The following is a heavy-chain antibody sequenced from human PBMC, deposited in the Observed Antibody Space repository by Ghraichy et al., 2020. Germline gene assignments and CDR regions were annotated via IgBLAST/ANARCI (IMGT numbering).Heavy chain of an antibody. CDR1: GDSVSSNSAA. D-gene: IGHD1-1*01. CDR3: ARDLEGPLGIKTNWFDP. Sequence: SQTLSLTCAISGDSVSSNSAAWNWIRQSPSRGLEWLGRTYYRSKWYNDYAVSVKSRITINPDTSKNQFSLQLNSVTPEDTAVYYCARDLEGPLGIKTNWFDPWGQGTLVTVSS. CDR2: TYYRSKWYN. V-gene: IGHV6-1*01. J-gene: IGHJ5*02.